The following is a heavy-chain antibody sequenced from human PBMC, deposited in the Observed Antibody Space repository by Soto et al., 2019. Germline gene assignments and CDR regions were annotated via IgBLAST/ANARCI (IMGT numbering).Heavy chain of an antibody. V-gene: IGHV5-51*01. CDR1: GYSFTSSW. CDR2: IYPGDSDT. CDR3: ARHIGSRWIAGYCGMDV. Sequence: VESLKISCKGSGYSFTSSWTGWVRQIPGKGLEWMGIIYPGDSDTRYSPSFQGQVTISADKSISTAYLQWSSLKASDTAMYYCARHIGSRWIAGYCGMDVWGEENTVNGSS. D-gene: IGHD6-19*01. J-gene: IGHJ6*04.